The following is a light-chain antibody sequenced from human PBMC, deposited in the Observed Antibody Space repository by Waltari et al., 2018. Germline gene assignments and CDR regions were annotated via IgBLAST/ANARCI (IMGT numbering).Light chain of an antibody. CDR2: GAS. V-gene: IGKV3-15*01. CDR3: QQYNNWPLT. CDR1: QSVSSN. Sequence: EIVMTQSPATLSVSPGERATPTFRARQSVSSNLACYQQKPGQAPRLLIYGASTRATGIPASFSGSGSGTEFTLTISSLQSEDFAVYYCQQYNNWPLTFGGGTKVEIK. J-gene: IGKJ4*01.